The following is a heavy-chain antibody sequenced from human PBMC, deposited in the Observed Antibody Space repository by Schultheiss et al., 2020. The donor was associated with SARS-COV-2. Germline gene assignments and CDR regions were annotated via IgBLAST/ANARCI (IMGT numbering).Heavy chain of an antibody. Sequence: GGSLRLSCAASGFTFSSYAMHWVRQAPGKGLEWVAVISYDGSNKYYADSVKGRFTISRDNSKNTLYLQMSSLRAEDTAVYYCVKDGPNYYDDAFDIWGQGTMVTVSS. CDR3: VKDGPNYYDDAFDI. D-gene: IGHD3-22*01. CDR1: GFTFSSYA. V-gene: IGHV3-30*15. J-gene: IGHJ3*02. CDR2: ISYDGSNK.